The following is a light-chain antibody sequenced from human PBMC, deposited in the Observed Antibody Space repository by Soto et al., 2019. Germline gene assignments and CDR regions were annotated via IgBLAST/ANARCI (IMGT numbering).Light chain of an antibody. CDR1: QSVSSN. Sequence: EIVMTQSPATLSVSPGERATLSCRASQSVSSNLAWYQQKPGQATRLLIYGSSTRATGIPARFSGSGSATEFTLCISSLQSEDFAVYYCQQYNNWPPTFGQGTKVEIK. J-gene: IGKJ1*01. V-gene: IGKV3-15*01. CDR2: GSS. CDR3: QQYNNWPPT.